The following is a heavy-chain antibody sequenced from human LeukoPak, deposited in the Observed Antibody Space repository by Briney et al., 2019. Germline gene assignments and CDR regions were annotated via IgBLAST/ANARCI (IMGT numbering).Heavy chain of an antibody. D-gene: IGHD5-24*01. CDR2: IYPGDSDT. CDR1: GYSFTSYW. J-gene: IGHJ4*02. V-gene: IGHV5-51*01. CDR3: ARRNGYNAGALDFDY. Sequence: GESLKISCKGSGYSFTSYWIGWVRQMPGKGLEWMGIIYPGDSDTRYSPSFQGQVTISADKSISTAYLQWSSLKASDTAMYYCARRNGYNAGALDFDYWGQGTLVTVPS.